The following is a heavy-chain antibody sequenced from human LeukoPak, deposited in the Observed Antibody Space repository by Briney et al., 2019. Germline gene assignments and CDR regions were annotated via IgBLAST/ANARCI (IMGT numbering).Heavy chain of an antibody. CDR2: IYYTGNT. CDR3: ARDDTGGVSRY. CDR1: GGSFSGFY. Sequence: SETLSLTCAVYGGSFSGFYWGWIRQPPGQGLEWIGSIYYTGNTYYNPSLKSRVTMSVDTSKNQFSLNLRSVTAADTAVYYCARDDTGGVSRYWGQGTLVTVSS. V-gene: IGHV4-34*11. J-gene: IGHJ4*02. D-gene: IGHD3-16*01.